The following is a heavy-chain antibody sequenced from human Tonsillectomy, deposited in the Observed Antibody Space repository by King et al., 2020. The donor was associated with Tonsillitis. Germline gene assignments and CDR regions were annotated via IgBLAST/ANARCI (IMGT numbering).Heavy chain of an antibody. CDR2: ISSDGGST. J-gene: IGHJ4*02. D-gene: IGHD3-22*01. CDR3: VKDSEYYYDSSGYYGDY. CDR1: GFTFSSYA. V-gene: IGHV3-64D*06. Sequence: VQLVESGGGLVQPGGSLRLSCSASGFTFSSYAMHWVRQAPGKGLEYVSAISSDGGSTYYADSVKGRFTISRNNSKNTLYLQMSSLRAEETAVYYWVKDSEYYYDSSGYYGDYWGQGTLVTVSS.